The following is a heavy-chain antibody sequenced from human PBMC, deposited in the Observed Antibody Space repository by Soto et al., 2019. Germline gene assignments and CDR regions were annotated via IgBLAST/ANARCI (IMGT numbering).Heavy chain of an antibody. J-gene: IGHJ6*03. D-gene: IGHD2-2*01. CDR2: IKQDGSEK. CDR1: GFRFSRFG. Sequence: GSLRLSCAASGFRFSRFGMHWVRQAPGKGLEWVANIKQDGSEKYYVDSVKGRFTISRDNAKNSLYLQMNSLRAEDTAVYYCASLYCSSTSCSDYYYYYMDVWGKGTTVTVSS. CDR3: ASLYCSSTSCSDYYYYYMDV. V-gene: IGHV3-7*01.